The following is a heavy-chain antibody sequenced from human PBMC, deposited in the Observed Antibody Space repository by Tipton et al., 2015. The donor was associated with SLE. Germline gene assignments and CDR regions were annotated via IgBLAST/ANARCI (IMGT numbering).Heavy chain of an antibody. CDR2: IYHSRST. D-gene: IGHD2-2*01. V-gene: IGHV4-4*02. J-gene: IGHJ5*02. Sequence: TLSLTCAVSGGSISSGNWWIWVRQPPGKGLEWIGEIYHSRSTNYNPSLKSRVTISVDKSKNHFSLNLSSVTAADTAVYYCAREGPARNNRFDPWGQGTLVTVSS. CDR1: GGSISSGNW. CDR3: AREGPARNNRFDP.